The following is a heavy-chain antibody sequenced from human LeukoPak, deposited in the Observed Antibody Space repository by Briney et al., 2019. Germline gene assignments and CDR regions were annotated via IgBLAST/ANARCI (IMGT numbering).Heavy chain of an antibody. D-gene: IGHD3-22*01. CDR3: AKTDMIVVANDY. J-gene: IGHJ4*02. Sequence: GGSLRLSCEASGFTFSNHAMTWVRQAPGKGLEWVSAISGSGGSTYYADSVKGRFTISRDNSKNTLYLQMNSLRAEDTAVYYCAKTDMIVVANDYWGQGTLVTVSS. CDR2: ISGSGGST. V-gene: IGHV3-23*01. CDR1: GFTFSNHA.